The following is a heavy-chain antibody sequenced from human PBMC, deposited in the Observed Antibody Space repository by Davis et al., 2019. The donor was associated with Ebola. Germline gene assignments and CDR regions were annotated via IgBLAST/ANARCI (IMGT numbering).Heavy chain of an antibody. CDR3: ARHRPMSLGYRYFDF. Sequence: KVSCKASGYSFTTYWIAWVRQMPGKGLEWMGIIFPGDSDTRYSPSFQGQVSISVDKSISMAYLQWSSLKASDTAMYYCARHRPMSLGYRYFDFWGQGTLVTVSS. V-gene: IGHV5-51*01. J-gene: IGHJ4*02. CDR2: IFPGDSDT. D-gene: IGHD5-12*01. CDR1: GYSFTTYW.